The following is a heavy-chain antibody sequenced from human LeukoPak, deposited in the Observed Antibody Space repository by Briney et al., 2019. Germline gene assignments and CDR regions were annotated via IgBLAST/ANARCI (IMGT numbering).Heavy chain of an antibody. Sequence: GGSLRLSCAASGFSFSRYYVSWVRQTPGKALEWISYIPTSGISVQYADSVRGRFTASRDDAKNSLHLQMDSLRVEDTAVYYCTRAVGLGPGAHFDQWGQGALVIVSS. V-gene: IGHV3-11*01. D-gene: IGHD1-26*01. J-gene: IGHJ4*02. CDR3: TRAVGLGPGAHFDQ. CDR1: GFSFSRYY. CDR2: IPTSGISV.